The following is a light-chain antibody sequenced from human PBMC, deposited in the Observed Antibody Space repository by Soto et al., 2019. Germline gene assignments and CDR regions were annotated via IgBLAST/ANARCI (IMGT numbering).Light chain of an antibody. CDR3: GTWDSSLSYVV. V-gene: IGLV1-51*01. J-gene: IGLJ2*01. CDR1: SSKIGNNY. Sequence: QSVLTQPPSVSAALGQKVTISCSGSSSKIGNNYVSWYQQLPGTAPKLLIYDNNKRPSGIPDRFSGSKSGTSATLGITGLQTGDEADYYCGTWDSSLSYVVFGGGTKVTVL. CDR2: DNN.